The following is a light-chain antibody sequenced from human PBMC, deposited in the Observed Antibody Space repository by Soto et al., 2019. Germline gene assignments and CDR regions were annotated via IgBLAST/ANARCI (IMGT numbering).Light chain of an antibody. J-gene: IGKJ3*01. CDR3: HRYCSECVT. CDR1: QSISSDH. Sequence: EIVLTQSPGILSLSPGERATLACRASQSISSDHLAWYQQRPGQPPRLLIYGASSRTPLVPDRFSGSGSGTDFTLTISRLDPEDFAVYSCHRYCSECVTFVLGTDADIK. V-gene: IGKV3-20*01. CDR2: GAS.